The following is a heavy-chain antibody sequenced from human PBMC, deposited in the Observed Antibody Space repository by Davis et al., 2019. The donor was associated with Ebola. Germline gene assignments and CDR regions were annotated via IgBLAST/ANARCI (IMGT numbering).Heavy chain of an antibody. D-gene: IGHD6-19*01. CDR2: IYYSGST. V-gene: IGHV4-61*01. CDR3: ARPRASGWYYFDY. J-gene: IGHJ4*02. CDR1: GGSVSSGSYY. Sequence: SETLSLTCTVSGGSVSSGSYYWSWIRQPPGKGLEWIGHIYYSGSTNYNPSLKSRVTISVDTSKNQFSLKLSSVTAAATAVYYCARPRASGWYYFDYWGQGTLVTVSS.